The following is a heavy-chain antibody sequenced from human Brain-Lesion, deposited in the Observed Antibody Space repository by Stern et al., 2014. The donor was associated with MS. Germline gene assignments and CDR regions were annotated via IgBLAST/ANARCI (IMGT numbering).Heavy chain of an antibody. J-gene: IGHJ4*02. V-gene: IGHV4-39*01. CDR1: GDSLSSSTFY. CDR2: VYYSGNT. Sequence: VHLVESGPGLVKPSDTLSLTCSVSGDSLSSSTFYWGWIRQPPGKGPEWIGSVYYSGNTYYHPSLKSRVTISVDTSKNKFSLGLTSGTAADTAVYYCARHQLGYGYAYLRYWGQGTLVTVSS. CDR3: ARHQLGYGYAYLRY. D-gene: IGHD5-18*01.